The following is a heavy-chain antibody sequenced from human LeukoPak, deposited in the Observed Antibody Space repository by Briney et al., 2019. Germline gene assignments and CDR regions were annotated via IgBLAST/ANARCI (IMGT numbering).Heavy chain of an antibody. CDR2: IHYSGTT. D-gene: IGHD6-19*01. CDR3: TRGYSSGWYYGGYYYYGMDV. V-gene: IGHV4-31*03. CDR1: GGSINSGGYY. Sequence: PSETLSLTCIVSGGSINSGGYYWTWIRQLPGKGLEWIGYIHYSGTTYYTPSLQSRVTISVDTSKIQFSLKLSSVTAADTAVYYCTRGYSSGWYYGGYYYYGMDVWGQGTTVTVSS. J-gene: IGHJ6*02.